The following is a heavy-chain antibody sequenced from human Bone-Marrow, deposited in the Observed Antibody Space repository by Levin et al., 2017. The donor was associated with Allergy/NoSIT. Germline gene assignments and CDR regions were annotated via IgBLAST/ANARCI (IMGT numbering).Heavy chain of an antibody. D-gene: IGHD2-15*01. V-gene: IGHV1-18*01. Sequence: GESLKISCKSSGYSSTSYGIIWVRQAPGQGLEWMGWISAYNGITNYAQKLQGRVTMTTDTSTNTAYMELRSLRSDDTAVYYCAGADSAGNPRAIYYYGLDVWGQGTTVIVSS. J-gene: IGHJ6*02. CDR2: ISAYNGIT. CDR3: AGADSAGNPRAIYYYGLDV. CDR1: GYSSTSYG.